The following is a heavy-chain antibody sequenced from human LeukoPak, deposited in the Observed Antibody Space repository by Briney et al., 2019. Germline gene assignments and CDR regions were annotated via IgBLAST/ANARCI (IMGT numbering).Heavy chain of an antibody. D-gene: IGHD3-10*01. CDR3: ARDRSGILGYYYNGMDV. V-gene: IGHV1-2*06. CDR1: GYTFTGYH. J-gene: IGHJ6*02. CDR2: INPNSDVT. Sequence: ASVKVSCKASGYTFTGYHVHWVRQAPGQGLEWVGRINPNSDVTNYAQKFQGRVTMTRHTSITTAHMELSRLRSDDTAVYYCARDRSGILGYYYNGMDVWGQGTTVTVSS.